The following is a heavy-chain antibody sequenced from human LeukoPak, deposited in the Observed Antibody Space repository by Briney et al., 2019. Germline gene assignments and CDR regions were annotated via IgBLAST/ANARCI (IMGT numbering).Heavy chain of an antibody. J-gene: IGHJ6*02. CDR2: ISGSGGST. CDR3: AKGGSGYYPTYYYNGMDV. V-gene: IGHV3-23*01. CDR1: GFTFSSYA. Sequence: PGGSLRLSCAASGFTFSSYAMSWVRQAPGKGLEWVSAISGSGGSTYYADSVKGRFTISRDNSKNTLYLQMNSLRAEDTAVYYCAKGGSGYYPTYYYNGMDVWGQGTTVTVSS. D-gene: IGHD3-22*01.